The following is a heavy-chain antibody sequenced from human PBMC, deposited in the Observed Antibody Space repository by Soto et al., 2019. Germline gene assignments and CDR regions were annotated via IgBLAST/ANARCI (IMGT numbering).Heavy chain of an antibody. CDR1: GGSVSSGSYY. CDR2: IYYSGST. Sequence: SETLSLTCTVSGGSVSSGSYYWSWIRQPPGKGLEWIGYIYYSGSTNYNPSLKSRVTISVDTSKNQFSLKLSSVTAADTAVYYCARALGSGWYLDYWGQGTLVTVSS. D-gene: IGHD6-19*01. J-gene: IGHJ4*02. CDR3: ARALGSGWYLDY. V-gene: IGHV4-61*01.